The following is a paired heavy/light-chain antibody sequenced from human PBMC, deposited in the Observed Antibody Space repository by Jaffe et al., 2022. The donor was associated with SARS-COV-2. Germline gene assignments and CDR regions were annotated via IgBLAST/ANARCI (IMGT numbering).Heavy chain of an antibody. D-gene: IGHD5-18*01. Sequence: EVQLVESGGGLVQPGGSLRLSCAASGFTFSTYWMHWVRQAPGKGLVWVSRVYGDGSRTTYADSVKGRFTISRDNAKNTLYLQMNSLRAEDTAVYYCARDSDSYGYSVLDYRGQGTLVIVSS. J-gene: IGHJ4*02. V-gene: IGHV3-74*03. CDR3: ARDSDSYGYSVLDY. CDR1: GFTFSTYW. CDR2: VYGDGSRT.
Light chain of an antibody. CDR1: RTINNY. CDR2: AAT. V-gene: IGKV1-39*01. J-gene: IGKJ2*01. CDR3: QQSYSTPYT. Sequence: DIQMTQSPSSLSASVGGRVTITCRASRTINNYLNWYQQKPGKVPKVLIYAATSLQSGVPSRFSGSGSGTDFTLTISSLQPEDSATYYCQQSYSTPYTFGQGTKLEIK.